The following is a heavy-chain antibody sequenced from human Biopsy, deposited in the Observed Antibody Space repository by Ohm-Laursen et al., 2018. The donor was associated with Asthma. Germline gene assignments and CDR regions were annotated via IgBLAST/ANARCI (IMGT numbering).Heavy chain of an antibody. J-gene: IGHJ6*02. Sequence: SLRLSCTASGVSFSTYGMNWVRQAPGKGLEWVAVIGFDGLKKDYADSVKGRFTISRDNSKNTLYLEVTSLRAEDTAVYYCAKGKYKWNDGYYGLDAWGQGTTVTVSS. CDR3: AKGKYKWNDGYYGLDA. V-gene: IGHV3-30*18. CDR1: GVSFSTYG. D-gene: IGHD1-20*01. CDR2: IGFDGLKK.